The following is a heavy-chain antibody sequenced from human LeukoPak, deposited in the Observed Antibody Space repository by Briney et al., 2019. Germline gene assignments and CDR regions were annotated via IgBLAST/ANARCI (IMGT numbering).Heavy chain of an antibody. CDR1: GYTFTGYY. J-gene: IGHJ5*02. Sequence: ASVKVSCKASGYTFTGYYMHWVRQAPGQGLEWMGWINPNSGGTNYAQKFQGRVTMTRDTSISTAYMELSRLRSDDTAVYYCAREWELPWTNWFDPWGQGTLVTVSS. CDR2: INPNSGGT. CDR3: AREWELPWTNWFDP. D-gene: IGHD1-26*01. V-gene: IGHV1-2*02.